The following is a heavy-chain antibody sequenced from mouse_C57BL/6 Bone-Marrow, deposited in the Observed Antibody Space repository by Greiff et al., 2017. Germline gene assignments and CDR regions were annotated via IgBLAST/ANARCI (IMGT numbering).Heavy chain of an antibody. CDR3: AWYRYCYGSGYDY. CDR2: FSSGGSYT. J-gene: IGHJ2*01. V-gene: IGHV5-6*01. CDR1: GFTFSSYG. D-gene: IGHD1-1*01. Sequence: EVMLVESGGDLVKPGASLKLSCAASGFTFSSYGMSWVRQTPDKRLEWVATFSSGGSYTYYPDSVKGRFTVSRDNDKNTLYLQMSSLKSEDTAMYYCAWYRYCYGSGYDYWGQGTALTVSS.